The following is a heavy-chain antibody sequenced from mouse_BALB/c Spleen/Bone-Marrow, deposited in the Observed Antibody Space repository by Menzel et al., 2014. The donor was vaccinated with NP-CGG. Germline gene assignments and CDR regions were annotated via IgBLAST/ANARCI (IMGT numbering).Heavy chain of an antibody. CDR1: GYTFTSYV. CDR2: INPYNDGT. CDR3: AREGGYYAMDS. V-gene: IGHV1-14*01. J-gene: IGHJ4*01. Sequence: EVKLQESGPELVKPGASVKMSCKASGYTFTSYVMHWVKQKPGQGLEWIGYINPYNDGTKYNEKFKGKATLTSDKSSSTAYMGLSSLTSEDSAVYYCAREGGYYAMDSWGQGTSVTVSS.